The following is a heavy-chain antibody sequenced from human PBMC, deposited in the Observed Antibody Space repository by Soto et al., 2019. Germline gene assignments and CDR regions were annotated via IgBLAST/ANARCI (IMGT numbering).Heavy chain of an antibody. CDR2: ISFEGSHK. D-gene: IGHD6-13*01. CDR3: VRAAGIAAAGSSQGVL. V-gene: IGHV3-30-3*01. J-gene: IGHJ4*02. Sequence: QVQLVESGGGVVQPGRSLRLSCEASGFAIRNNAIHWVRQTRGKGLQWVAVISFEGSHKYYADSVKGRFTVSRDNPKNTVSLQMDSLTVEDSALYYCVRAAGIAAAGSSQGVLWGQGTLVTVSS. CDR1: GFAIRNNA.